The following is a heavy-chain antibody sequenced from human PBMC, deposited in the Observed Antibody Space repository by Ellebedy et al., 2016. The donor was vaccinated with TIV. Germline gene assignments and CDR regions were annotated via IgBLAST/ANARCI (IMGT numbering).Heavy chain of an antibody. J-gene: IGHJ4*02. CDR2: SYYTGRT. D-gene: IGHD6-25*01. Sequence: LRLXCTVSGVAVSSGGYYWTWIRQHPSKGLEWIGNSYYTGRTFYNPSLQTRITISVDTSQNQFSLNVTSVNAADTAIYYCARGQATAGNLDSWGQGTLVTVSS. CDR1: GVAVSSGGYY. CDR3: ARGQATAGNLDS. V-gene: IGHV4-31*03.